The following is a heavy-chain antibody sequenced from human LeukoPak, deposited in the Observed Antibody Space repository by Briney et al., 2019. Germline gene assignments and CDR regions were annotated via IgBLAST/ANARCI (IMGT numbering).Heavy chain of an antibody. CDR2: IYYSGST. Sequence: PSETLSLTCTVSGYSISSGYYWGWIRQPPGKGLEWIGSIYYSGSTYYNPSLKSRVTISVDTSKNQFSLKLSSVTAADTAVYYCASRNTIFGVVTLNWGQGTLVTVSS. D-gene: IGHD3-3*01. V-gene: IGHV4-38-2*02. CDR3: ASRNTIFGVVTLN. CDR1: GYSISSGYY. J-gene: IGHJ4*02.